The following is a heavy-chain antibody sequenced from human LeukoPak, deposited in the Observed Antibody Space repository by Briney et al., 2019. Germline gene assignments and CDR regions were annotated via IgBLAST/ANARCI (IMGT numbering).Heavy chain of an antibody. Sequence: SGGSLRLSCAASGFTFGNSWVYWVRQAPGKGLVWVSLINADGSTTTYADSVKGRFTISRDNARNTLSLQMNSLTIEDTAVYYCVVVVEPPDSDGFDVWGQGTMITVSS. V-gene: IGHV3-74*01. D-gene: IGHD1-14*01. CDR1: GFTFGNSW. CDR3: VVVVEPPDSDGFDV. CDR2: INADGSTT. J-gene: IGHJ3*01.